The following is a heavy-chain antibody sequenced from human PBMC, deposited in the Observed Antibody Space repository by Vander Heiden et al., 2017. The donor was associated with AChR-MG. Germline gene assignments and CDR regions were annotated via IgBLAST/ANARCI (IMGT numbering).Heavy chain of an antibody. Sequence: EVQLLESGGALVQSGGSLRLSRAASALPLSNSDMSWVRRAPGKGLEWVSALADGGYNTYYTDSVKGRFTISRDMSKNTLYLRMNSLRAEDSAIYYCAKAQGGVRGVKNFDSWGPGTQVTVSS. CDR1: ALPLSNSD. V-gene: IGHV3-23*01. CDR3: AKAQGGVRGVKNFDS. CDR2: LADGGYNT. D-gene: IGHD3-10*01. J-gene: IGHJ4*02.